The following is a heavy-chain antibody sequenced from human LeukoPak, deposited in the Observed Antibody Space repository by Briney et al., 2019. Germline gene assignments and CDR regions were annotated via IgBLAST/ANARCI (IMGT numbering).Heavy chain of an antibody. J-gene: IGHJ5*02. V-gene: IGHV3-21*01. D-gene: IGHD6-19*01. CDR2: ISSSSSYI. CDR1: GFTFSSYS. CDR3: ATGRAEYSSAWSPSYNWFDP. Sequence: SGGSLRLSCAASGFTFSSYSMNWVRQAPGKGLEWVSSISSSSSYIYYADSVKGRFTISRDNAKNSLYLQMNSLRAEDTAVYYGATGRAEYSSAWSPSYNWFDPWGQGTLVTVSS.